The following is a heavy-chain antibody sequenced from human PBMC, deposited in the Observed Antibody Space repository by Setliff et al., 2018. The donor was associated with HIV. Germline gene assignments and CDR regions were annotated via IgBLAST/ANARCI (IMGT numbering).Heavy chain of an antibody. Sequence: ASVKVSCKASGYTFTDYYMHWVRQAPGQGLEWMGWINPNNGATNYIQKFQGRLTFIADESTSTAFMELRDLRSEDTAIYYCARENNWKANDNWGQGTLVTVSS. D-gene: IGHD1-20*01. CDR3: ARENNWKANDN. V-gene: IGHV1-2*02. CDR1: GYTFTDYY. CDR2: INPNNGAT. J-gene: IGHJ1*01.